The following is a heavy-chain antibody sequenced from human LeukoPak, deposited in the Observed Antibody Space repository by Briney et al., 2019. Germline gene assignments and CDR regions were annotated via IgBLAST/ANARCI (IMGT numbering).Heavy chain of an antibody. CDR2: ISVSGGST. CDR3: APYCSGGSCYRY. V-gene: IGHV3-23*01. J-gene: IGHJ4*02. D-gene: IGHD2-15*01. Sequence: GGSLRLSCVASGLTFSSYAMSWVRQAPGKGLEWVSTISVSGGSTYYADSVKGRFTISRDNSKNTLYLQMNSLRAEGTAVYYCAPYCSGGSCYRYWGQGTLVTVSS. CDR1: GLTFSSYA.